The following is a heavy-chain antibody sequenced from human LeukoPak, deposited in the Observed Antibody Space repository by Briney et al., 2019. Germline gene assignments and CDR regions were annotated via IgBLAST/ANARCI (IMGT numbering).Heavy chain of an antibody. CDR3: ARGPDTSSFSLVGGSDI. CDR1: GGSISSSY. D-gene: IGHD3-16*02. V-gene: IGHV4-4*07. CDR2: IYTSGST. Sequence: SETLSLTCTVSGGSISSSYWSWTRQPAGKGLEWIGRIYTSGSTDYNPSLKSRVTMSVDTSKNQFSLKLASMTAADTAVYYCARGPDTSSFSLVGGSDIWGQGTMVTVSS. J-gene: IGHJ3*02.